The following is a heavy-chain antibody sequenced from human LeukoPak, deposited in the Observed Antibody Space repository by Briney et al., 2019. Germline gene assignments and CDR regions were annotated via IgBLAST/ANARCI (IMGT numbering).Heavy chain of an antibody. CDR3: ARTTYYYDSSGYYSPRDYFDY. CDR1: GGTFSSYA. J-gene: IGHJ4*02. V-gene: IGHV1-69*05. D-gene: IGHD3-22*01. Sequence: LVKVSCKASGGTFSSYAISWVRQAPGQGLEWMGGIIPIFGTANYAQKFQDRVTITTDESTSTAYMELSSLRSEDTAVYYCARTTYYYDSSGYYSPRDYFDYWGQGTLVTVSS. CDR2: IIPIFGTA.